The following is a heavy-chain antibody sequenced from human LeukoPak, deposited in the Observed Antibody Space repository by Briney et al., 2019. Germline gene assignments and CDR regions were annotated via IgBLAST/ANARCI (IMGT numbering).Heavy chain of an antibody. CDR2: MSAYNGNT. CDR3: AKDSLGYCSSTSCYPDDY. D-gene: IGHD2-2*01. V-gene: IGHV1-18*01. Sequence: ASVKVSCKASGYTFTSYGISWVRQAPGQGLEWMGWMSAYNGNTNYAQKLQGRVTMTTDTSTSTAYMELRSLGSDDTAVYYCAKDSLGYCSSTSCYPDDYWGQGTLVTVSS. CDR1: GYTFTSYG. J-gene: IGHJ4*02.